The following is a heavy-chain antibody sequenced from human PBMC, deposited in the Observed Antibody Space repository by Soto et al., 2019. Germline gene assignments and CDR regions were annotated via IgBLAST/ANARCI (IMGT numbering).Heavy chain of an antibody. J-gene: IGHJ4*02. CDR2: ISAYKTNI. CDR3: VRDLDGSGAYYTDV. V-gene: IGHV1-18*01. Sequence: QVPLVQSGAEVKKPGASVKVSCKASGYTFPNYGITWVRQAPGQGLEWMGWISAYKTNIKYAQKFQGRVTLTTDTSTSTAYLELRSLRSDDTAIYYCVRDLDGSGAYYTDVWGQGTLVTVSS. CDR1: GYTFPNYG. D-gene: IGHD3-10*01.